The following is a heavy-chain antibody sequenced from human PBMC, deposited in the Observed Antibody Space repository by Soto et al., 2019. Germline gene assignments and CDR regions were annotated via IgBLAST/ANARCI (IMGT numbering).Heavy chain of an antibody. Sequence: QVQLVESGGGVVQPGRSLRLSCAASGFTFSSYGMHWVRQAPGKGLEWVAVIWYDGSNKYYADSVKGRFTISRDNSKNTLYLQMNSLRAEDTAVYYCARDPGAAAHYYFDYWGQGTLVTVSS. J-gene: IGHJ4*02. CDR2: IWYDGSNK. CDR3: ARDPGAAAHYYFDY. V-gene: IGHV3-33*01. D-gene: IGHD6-13*01. CDR1: GFTFSSYG.